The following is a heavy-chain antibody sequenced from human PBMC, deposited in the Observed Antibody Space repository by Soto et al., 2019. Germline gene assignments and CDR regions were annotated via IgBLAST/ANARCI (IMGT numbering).Heavy chain of an antibody. V-gene: IGHV4-31*03. CDR3: ARVSYCGGDCFSGATNSFDI. J-gene: IGHJ3*02. Sequence: QVQLQESGPGLVKPSQTLSLTCTVSGGSIGSGGYYWSWIRQHPGKGLEWIGYIYNSGNTYYNPSLKSRRSISGDTSKNQFSLKLSSVSAADTAVYYCARVSYCGGDCFSGATNSFDIWGQGTMVTVSS. CDR1: GGSIGSGGYY. D-gene: IGHD2-21*02. CDR2: IYNSGNT.